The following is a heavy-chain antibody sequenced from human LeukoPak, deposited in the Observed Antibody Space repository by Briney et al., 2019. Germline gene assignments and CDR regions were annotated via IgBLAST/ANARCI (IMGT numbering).Heavy chain of an antibody. CDR2: INSGGTVT. Sequence: GASLLLSCAAAGFTFSDFLMYWVRQAPGKGLGWVSRINSGGTVTNYADSVKGRLTISRDNAKNTLYLQMNSLRAEDTAVYYCARGGYHAYYLDYWGQGSLDTVSS. CDR1: GFTFSDFL. D-gene: IGHD5-18*01. CDR3: ARGGYHAYYLDY. J-gene: IGHJ4*02. V-gene: IGHV3-74*01.